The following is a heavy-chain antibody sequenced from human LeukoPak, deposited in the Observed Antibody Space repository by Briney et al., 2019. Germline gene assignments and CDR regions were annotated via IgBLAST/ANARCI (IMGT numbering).Heavy chain of an antibody. Sequence: SETLSLTXTVSGASMTSYYWTWIRQTPGKGLEWIGRIYTSGSTNYNPSLKSRVTISVDTSKNQFSLKLSSVTAADTAVYYCARDEQVYDYVWGSYRELVAFDIWGQGTMVTVSS. CDR1: GASMTSYY. J-gene: IGHJ3*02. CDR2: IYTSGST. D-gene: IGHD3-16*01. V-gene: IGHV4-4*08. CDR3: ARDEQVYDYVWGSYRELVAFDI.